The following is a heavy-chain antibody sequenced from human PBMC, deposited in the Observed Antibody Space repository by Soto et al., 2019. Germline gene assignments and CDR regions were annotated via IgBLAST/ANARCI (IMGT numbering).Heavy chain of an antibody. CDR1: GFTFSSYG. J-gene: IGHJ4*02. V-gene: IGHV3-30*18. CDR2: ISYDGSNK. D-gene: IGHD6-19*01. CDR3: AKDIGSSGPNSDY. Sequence: GGSLRLSCAASGFTFSSYGMHWVRQAPGKGLEWVAVISYDGSNKYYADSVKGRFTISRDNSKNTLYLQMNSLRAEDPAVYYCAKDIGSSGPNSDYWGQGTLVTVSS.